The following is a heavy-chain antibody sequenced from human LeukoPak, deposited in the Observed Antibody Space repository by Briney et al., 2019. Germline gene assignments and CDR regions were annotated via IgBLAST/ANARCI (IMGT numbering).Heavy chain of an antibody. V-gene: IGHV3-64D*06. J-gene: IGHJ3*01. D-gene: IGHD3-22*01. Sequence: PGGSLRLSCSASGFTFTYYAMHWVRQAPGKGLEHVSAISGNGGSTFHADSVKGRVFISRDNSKNALHLQMSSLRIEDTAVYYCVKDSKKRTNYNSDSSGYYYHAFDVWGQGTMVTVSS. CDR1: GFTFTYYA. CDR3: VKDSKKRTNYNSDSSGYYYHAFDV. CDR2: ISGNGGST.